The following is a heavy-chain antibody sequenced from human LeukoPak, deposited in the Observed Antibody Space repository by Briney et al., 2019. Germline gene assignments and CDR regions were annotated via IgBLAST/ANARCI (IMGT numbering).Heavy chain of an antibody. V-gene: IGHV3-64D*09. Sequence: GGSLRLSCSASGFTFCTYPMHWVRQGPRKGLEYVSTIFANGDITSYAASVKGSFTTSRDNSKNTLYLQMSSLRPEDTAVYYCVKSPSDGLDVWGQGATVTVSS. CDR1: GFTFCTYP. J-gene: IGHJ6*02. CDR2: IFANGDIT. CDR3: VKSPSDGLDV.